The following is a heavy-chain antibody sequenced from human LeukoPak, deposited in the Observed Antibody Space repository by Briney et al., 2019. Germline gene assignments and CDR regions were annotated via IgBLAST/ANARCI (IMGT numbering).Heavy chain of an antibody. J-gene: IGHJ4*02. CDR2: FDPEDGET. D-gene: IGHD6-19*01. CDR1: GYTLTELS. CDR3: ATLYSSGWYRFG. V-gene: IGHV1-24*01. Sequence: ASVKVSCKVSGYTLTELSMHWVRQAPGKGLEWMGGFDPEDGETIYAQKFQGRVTMTEDTSTDTAYMELSSLRSEDTAVYYCATLYSSGWYRFGWGQGTLVTVSS.